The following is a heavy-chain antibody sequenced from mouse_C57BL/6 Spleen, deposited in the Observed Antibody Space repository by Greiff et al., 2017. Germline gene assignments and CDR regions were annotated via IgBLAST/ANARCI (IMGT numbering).Heavy chain of an antibody. D-gene: IGHD2-1*01. CDR3: AREGGYGNYDY. Sequence: VQLQQSGPELVKPGASVKISCKASGYSFTGYYMNWVKQSPEKSLEWIGEINPSTGGTTYNQKFKAKATLTVDKSSSTAYMQLKCLTSEDSAVYYCAREGGYGNYDYWGQGTLVTVSA. J-gene: IGHJ3*01. V-gene: IGHV1-42*01. CDR1: GYSFTGYY. CDR2: INPSTGGT.